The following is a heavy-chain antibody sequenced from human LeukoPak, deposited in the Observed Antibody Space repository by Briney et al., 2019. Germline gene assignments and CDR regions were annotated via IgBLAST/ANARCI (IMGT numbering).Heavy chain of an antibody. J-gene: IGHJ4*02. D-gene: IGHD6-13*01. CDR2: ISGSGGST. V-gene: IGHV3-23*01. CDR1: GFTFSSYW. Sequence: GGSLRLSCAASGFTFSSYWMSWVRQAPGKGLEWVSAISGSGGSTYYADSVKGRFTISRDNSKNTLYLQMNSLRAEDTAVYYCAKYQYSSSWYGYDYWGQGTLVTVSS. CDR3: AKYQYSSSWYGYDY.